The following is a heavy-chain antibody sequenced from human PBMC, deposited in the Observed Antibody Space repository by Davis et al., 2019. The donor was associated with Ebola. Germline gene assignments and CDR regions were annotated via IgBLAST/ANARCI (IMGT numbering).Heavy chain of an antibody. CDR1: GFTFSSYW. J-gene: IGHJ3*02. V-gene: IGHV3-23*01. Sequence: GGSLRLSCAASGFTFSSYWMSWVRQAPGKGLEWVSTLGTSADTYYADSVKGRFTISRDNSRNTLYLQMNGLGVEDTAIYYCAKDTSNIWFDIWGQGTMVTVSS. CDR2: LGTSADT. CDR3: AKDTSNIWFDI. D-gene: IGHD1-26*01.